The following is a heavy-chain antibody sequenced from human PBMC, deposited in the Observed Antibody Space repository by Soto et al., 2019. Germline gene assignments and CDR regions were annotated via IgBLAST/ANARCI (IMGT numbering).Heavy chain of an antibody. V-gene: IGHV1-3*01. CDR3: ATVLFRYLDDSSGYLDY. CDR2: INAGNGNT. Sequence: ASVKVSCKASGYTFTSYVMHWVRQVPGQRLEWMGWINAGNGNTIYAQKFQGRVTMTEDTSTDTAYMELSSLRSEDTAVYYCATVLFRYLDDSSGYLDYWGQGTLVTVSS. CDR1: GYTFTSYV. J-gene: IGHJ4*02. D-gene: IGHD3-22*01.